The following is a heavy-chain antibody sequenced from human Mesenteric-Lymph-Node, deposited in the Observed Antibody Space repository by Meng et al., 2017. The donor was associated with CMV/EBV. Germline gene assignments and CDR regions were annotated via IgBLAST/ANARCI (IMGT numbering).Heavy chain of an antibody. J-gene: IGHJ6*02. CDR2: IKYVGSNT. CDR3: ARGPEVIFGVYYYYGLDV. Sequence: GGSLRLSCAASEFTFSSYGMHGVRQAPGKGLEGVAYIKYVGSNTYYVDSVKGRFTSSRDNSKNTLYLQMNSLRVEDTAVYYCARGPEVIFGVYYYYGLDVWGQGTTVTVSS. V-gene: IGHV3-30*02. CDR1: EFTFSSYG. D-gene: IGHD1-14*01.